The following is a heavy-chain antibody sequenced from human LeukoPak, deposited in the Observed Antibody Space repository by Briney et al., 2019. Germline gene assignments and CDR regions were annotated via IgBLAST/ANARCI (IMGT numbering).Heavy chain of an antibody. CDR3: ATVRYLEF. Sequence: GGSLRLSCAASGFTLPSYSMNWVRQAPGKGLEWVSSISGSGGYISYADSVKGRFTISRDNAKKSLYLQMNSLRAEDTAVYYCATVRYLEFWGQGILVTVSS. J-gene: IGHJ4*02. D-gene: IGHD3-3*01. CDR2: ISGSGGYI. V-gene: IGHV3-21*01. CDR1: GFTLPSYS.